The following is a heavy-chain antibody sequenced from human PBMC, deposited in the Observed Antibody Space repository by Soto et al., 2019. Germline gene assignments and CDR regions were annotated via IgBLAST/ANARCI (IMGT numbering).Heavy chain of an antibody. D-gene: IGHD5-18*01. CDR3: ARVERLRGYSYGGPLDY. V-gene: IGHV4-59*01. Sequence: SETLSLTCTVSGGSISSYYWSWIRQPPGKGLEWIGYIYYSGSTNYNPSLKSRVPISVDTSKNQFSLKLSSVTAADTAVYYCARVERLRGYSYGGPLDYWGQGTLVTVSS. CDR2: IYYSGST. J-gene: IGHJ4*02. CDR1: GGSISSYY.